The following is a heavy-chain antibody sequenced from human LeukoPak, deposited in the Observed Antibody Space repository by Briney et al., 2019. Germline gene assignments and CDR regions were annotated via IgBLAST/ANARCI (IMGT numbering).Heavy chain of an antibody. J-gene: IGHJ5*02. CDR2: ISWNSGSI. CDR1: GFTFDDYA. CDR3: ARDPDIVVVPAAGNWFDP. D-gene: IGHD2-2*01. V-gene: IGHV3-9*01. Sequence: GRSLRLSCAASGFTFDDYAMHWVRQAPGKGLEWVSGISWNSGSIGYADSVKGRFTISRDNAKNSLYLQMNSLRAEDTAVYYCARDPDIVVVPAAGNWFDPWGQGTLVTVSS.